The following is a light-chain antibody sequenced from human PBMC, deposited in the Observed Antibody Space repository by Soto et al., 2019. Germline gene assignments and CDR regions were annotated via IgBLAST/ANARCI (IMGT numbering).Light chain of an antibody. CDR2: GAS. V-gene: IGKV3-20*01. Sequence: DIVLTQSPGSLSLSPGHRATLSCWASQGVTTTYLAWHQQKPGQPHRLLIYGASCRATGIPDRFSGSLSGTNFTTTISRLEPDDFAEYYCQQYGTSWTFGQGTKVEIK. CDR1: QGVTTTY. J-gene: IGKJ1*01. CDR3: QQYGTSWT.